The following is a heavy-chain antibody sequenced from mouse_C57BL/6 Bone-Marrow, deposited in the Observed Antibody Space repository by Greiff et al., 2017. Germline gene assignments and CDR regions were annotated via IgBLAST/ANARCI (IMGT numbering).Heavy chain of an antibody. D-gene: IGHD2-4*01. Sequence: VQLQQSGPELVKPGASVKISCKASGYSFTDYNMNWVKQSNGPSLEWIGVINPNYGTTSYNQKFKGKATLTVDQSSSTAYMQCNSLTSEDSAVYYGARGYDYDYAMDYWGQGTSVTVAS. CDR3: ARGYDYDYAMDY. J-gene: IGHJ4*01. CDR2: INPNYGTT. CDR1: GYSFTDYN. V-gene: IGHV1-39*01.